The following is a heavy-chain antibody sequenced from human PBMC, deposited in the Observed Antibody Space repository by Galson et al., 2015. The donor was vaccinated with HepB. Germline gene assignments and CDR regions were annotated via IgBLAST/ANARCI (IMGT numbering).Heavy chain of an antibody. CDR2: IYYSGST. CDR3: ARDARYCSGGSCYSAFDY. CDR1: GGSISSNY. Sequence: TLSLTCNVSGGSISSNYWSWIRQHPGKGLEWIGYIYYSGSTYYNPSLKSRVTISVDTSKNQFSLKLSSVTAADTAVYYCARDARYCSGGSCYSAFDYWGQGTLVTVSS. J-gene: IGHJ4*02. D-gene: IGHD2-15*01. V-gene: IGHV4-31*03.